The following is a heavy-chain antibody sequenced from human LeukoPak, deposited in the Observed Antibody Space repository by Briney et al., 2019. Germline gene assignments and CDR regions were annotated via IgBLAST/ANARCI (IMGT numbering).Heavy chain of an antibody. Sequence: GGSLRLSCAASGFTFSSYSMNWVRQAPGKGLEWVANIKQDGSEKYYVDSVKGRFTISRDNAKNSLYLQMNSLRAEDTAVYYCARDRIAAGEYYYYYYMDVWGKGTTVTVSS. CDR3: ARDRIAAGEYYYYYYMDV. CDR1: GFTFSSYS. V-gene: IGHV3-7*01. CDR2: IKQDGSEK. J-gene: IGHJ6*03. D-gene: IGHD6-13*01.